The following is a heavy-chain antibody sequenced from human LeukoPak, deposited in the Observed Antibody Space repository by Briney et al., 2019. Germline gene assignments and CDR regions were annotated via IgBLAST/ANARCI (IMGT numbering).Heavy chain of an antibody. J-gene: IGHJ4*02. V-gene: IGHV1-2*06. Sequence: ASVNVSCKASGYTFTGYYMHWVRQAPGQGLEWMGRINPNSGGTNYAQKFQGRVTMTRDTSISTAYMELSRLRSDDTAVYYCARDDYDSSGTNWGQGTLVTVSS. CDR1: GYTFTGYY. CDR2: INPNSGGT. D-gene: IGHD3-22*01. CDR3: ARDDYDSSGTN.